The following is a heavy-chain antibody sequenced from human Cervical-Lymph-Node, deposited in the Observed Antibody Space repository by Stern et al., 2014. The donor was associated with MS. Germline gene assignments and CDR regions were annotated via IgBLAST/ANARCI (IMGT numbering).Heavy chain of an antibody. CDR3: ATPWGSARYSYYYERDV. CDR2: INPRRGGR. D-gene: IGHD3-10*01. V-gene: IGHV1-2*06. J-gene: IGHJ6*02. CDR1: GYIFTGYY. Sequence: QMQLVESGAVVKKPGASVKVSCKASGYIFTGYYMHWVRQAPGQGLEWMGPINPRRGGRNYEQKFQGRVTMTRDTPISTVYMELSRLRSDDMAVYYCATPWGSARYSYYYERDVGGQGTAV.